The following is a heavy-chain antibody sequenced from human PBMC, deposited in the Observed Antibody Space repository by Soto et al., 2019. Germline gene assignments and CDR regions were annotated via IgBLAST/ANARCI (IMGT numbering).Heavy chain of an antibody. CDR1: GGTFSSYT. Sequence: QVQLVQSGAEVKKPGSSVKVSCKASGGTFSSYTISWVRQAPGQGLEWMGRIIPILGIANYAQKFQGRVTIPADKSTSTAYMELSSLRSEDTAVYYCARGSYGVKPFDYWGQGTLVTVSS. D-gene: IGHD2-8*01. V-gene: IGHV1-69*02. J-gene: IGHJ4*02. CDR3: ARGSYGVKPFDY. CDR2: IIPILGIA.